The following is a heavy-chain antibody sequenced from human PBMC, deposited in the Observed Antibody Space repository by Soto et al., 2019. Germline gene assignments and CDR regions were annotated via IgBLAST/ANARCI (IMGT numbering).Heavy chain of an antibody. CDR1: GDRVSSNSAA. V-gene: IGHV6-1*01. CDR3: SRLRDYYDSSGYFSEALDY. CDR2: TYYRSKWYN. J-gene: IGHJ4*02. Sequence: SQTLSLTCAISGDRVSSNSAAWNWIRQSPSRDLEWLGRTYYRSKWYNDYAASVKSRITINPDTSKNQFSLQLNSVTPEDTAVYFCSRLRDYYDSSGYFSEALDYWGQGTLVTVSS. D-gene: IGHD3-22*01.